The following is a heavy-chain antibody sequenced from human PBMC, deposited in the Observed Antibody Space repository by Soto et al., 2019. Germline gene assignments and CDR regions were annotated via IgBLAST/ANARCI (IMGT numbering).Heavy chain of an antibody. V-gene: IGHV3-66*01. CDR2: IYSGGST. Sequence: GGSLRLSCAASGFTVSSNYMSWVRQAPGKGLEWVSVIYSGGSTYYADSVKGRFTISRDNSKNTLYLQMNSLRAEDTAVYYCARGEMVLGVIRYYYYYMDVWGKGTTVTVSS. CDR3: ARGEMVLGVIRYYYYYMDV. D-gene: IGHD3-10*01. CDR1: GFTVSSNY. J-gene: IGHJ6*03.